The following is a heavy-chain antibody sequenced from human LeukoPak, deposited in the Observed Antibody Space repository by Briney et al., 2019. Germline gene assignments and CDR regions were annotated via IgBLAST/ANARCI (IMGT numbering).Heavy chain of an antibody. D-gene: IGHD2-2*01. Sequence: PGGSLRLSCAASGFTVSSNYMSWVRQAPGKGLEWVSVIYSGGSTYYADSVKGRFTISRDNSKNTLYLQMNSLRAEDTAVYYCAREGPWESPRDIVVVPAAGDAFDIWGQGTMVTVSS. CDR3: AREGPWESPRDIVVVPAAGDAFDI. J-gene: IGHJ3*02. CDR2: IYSGGST. CDR1: GFTVSSNY. V-gene: IGHV3-66*02.